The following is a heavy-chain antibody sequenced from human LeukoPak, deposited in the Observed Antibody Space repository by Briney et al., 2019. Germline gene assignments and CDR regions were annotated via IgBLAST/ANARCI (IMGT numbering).Heavy chain of an antibody. Sequence: GGSLRLSCAASGFTFSSYAMSWVRQAPGKGLEWVSAVSGSGGSTYYADSVKGRFTISRDNSKNTLYLQMNSLRAEDTAVYYCAKHYSSGWYFDYWGQGTLVTVSS. CDR1: GFTFSSYA. CDR3: AKHYSSGWYFDY. CDR2: VSGSGGST. D-gene: IGHD6-19*01. J-gene: IGHJ4*02. V-gene: IGHV3-23*01.